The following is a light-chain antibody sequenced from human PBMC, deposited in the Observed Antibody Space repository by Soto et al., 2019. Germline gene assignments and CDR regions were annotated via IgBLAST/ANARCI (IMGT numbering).Light chain of an antibody. Sequence: EIVLTQSPGTLSLSPGDRATLSCRASQSVRSSSLAWYQQKPGQAPRLLIYGASSRATGIPDRFSGSGSGTDFTLTISRLDPEDFAVYYCQQYDSSPYTFGQGTKLEIK. CDR3: QQYDSSPYT. CDR1: QSVRSSS. V-gene: IGKV3-20*01. CDR2: GAS. J-gene: IGKJ2*01.